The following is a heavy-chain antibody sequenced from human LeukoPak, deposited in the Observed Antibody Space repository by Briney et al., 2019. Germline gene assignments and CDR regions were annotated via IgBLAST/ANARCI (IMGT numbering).Heavy chain of an antibody. Sequence: ASVKVSCKASGYTFTGHYMHWVRQAPGQGLEWMGWINPNSGGTNYAQKFQGRVTMTRDTSISTAYMELSRLRSDDTAVYYCARVRFAYGSGSYPYWGQGTLVTVSS. CDR1: GYTFTGHY. CDR3: ARVRFAYGSGSYPY. J-gene: IGHJ4*02. V-gene: IGHV1-2*02. CDR2: INPNSGGT. D-gene: IGHD3-10*01.